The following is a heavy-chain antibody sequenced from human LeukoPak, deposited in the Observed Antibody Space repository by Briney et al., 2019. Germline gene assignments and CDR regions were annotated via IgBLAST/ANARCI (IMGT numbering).Heavy chain of an antibody. CDR1: GYTLTELS. J-gene: IGHJ3*02. CDR2: FDPEDGET. D-gene: IGHD6-19*01. Sequence: GASVKVSCKVSGYTLTELSMHWVRQAPGKGLEWMGGFDPEDGETIYARKFQGRVTMTEDTSTDTAYMELSSLRSEDTAVYYCATSIAVYKSDAFDIWGQGTMVTVSS. CDR3: ATSIAVYKSDAFDI. V-gene: IGHV1-24*01.